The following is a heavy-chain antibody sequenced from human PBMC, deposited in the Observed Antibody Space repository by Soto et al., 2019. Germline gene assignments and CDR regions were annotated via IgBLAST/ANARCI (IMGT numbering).Heavy chain of an antibody. CDR3: ARANAIDV. J-gene: IGHJ3*01. Sequence: GGSLRLSCEASGFTFSSKWMTWVRQVSGKGLEWVANINQDATQKYYVDSVKGRFTISRDNAKNSLYLQMNSLRVEDTAVYYCARANAIDVWGQGIMVT. CDR1: GFTFSSKW. V-gene: IGHV3-7*01. CDR2: INQDATQK.